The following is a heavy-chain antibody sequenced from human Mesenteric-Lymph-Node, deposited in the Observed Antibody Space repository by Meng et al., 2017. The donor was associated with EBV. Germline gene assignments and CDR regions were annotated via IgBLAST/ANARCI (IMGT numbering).Heavy chain of an antibody. CDR1: GDTFSNYA. J-gene: IGHJ4*02. Sequence: QVQLVQSGAEVKKPGSSVKVSGKASGDTFSNYAISWVRQAPGQGLEWMGGIIPIFGTPNYAQKFQGRVTITADESTSTAYMELRSLRAEDTAIYYCARDGTGSYFNYFDYWGQGTLVT. V-gene: IGHV1-69*01. CDR3: ARDGTGSYFNYFDY. CDR2: IIPIFGTP. D-gene: IGHD1-26*01.